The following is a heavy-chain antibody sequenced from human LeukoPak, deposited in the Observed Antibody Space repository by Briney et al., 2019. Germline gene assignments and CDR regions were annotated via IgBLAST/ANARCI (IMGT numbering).Heavy chain of an antibody. CDR3: ARALYGSGSYYKVGYYYYYMDV. Sequence: SETLSLTCAVYGGSFSGYYWSWIRQPPGKGLEWIGEINHSGSTNYNPSLKSRVTISVDTSKNQFSLKLSSVTAADTAVYYCARALYGSGSYYKVGYYYYYMDVWGKGTTVTVSS. V-gene: IGHV4-34*01. CDR1: GGSFSGYY. D-gene: IGHD3-10*01. J-gene: IGHJ6*03. CDR2: INHSGST.